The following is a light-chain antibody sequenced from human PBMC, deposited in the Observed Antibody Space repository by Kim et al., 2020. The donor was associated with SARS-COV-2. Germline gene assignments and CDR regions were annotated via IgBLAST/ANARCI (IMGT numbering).Light chain of an antibody. CDR2: GAS. CDR1: PDNSSY. CDR3: LQYYNWPRA. J-gene: IGKJ1*01. Sequence: ASPGERAALAHKASPDNSSYLAWYQQKPGQTPRLLIYGASTRTTDIPARFSGSRSGTEFTLTISSLQSEDFAVYYCLQYYNWPRAFGQGTRVDIK. V-gene: IGKV3-15*01.